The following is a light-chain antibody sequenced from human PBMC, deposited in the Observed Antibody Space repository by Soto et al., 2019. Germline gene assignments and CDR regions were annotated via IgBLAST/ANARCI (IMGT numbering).Light chain of an antibody. CDR3: QQYGGSVQT. CDR1: QSVGSNY. V-gene: IGKV3-20*01. Sequence: EIVLTQFPGTLSLSPGERATLSCRASQSVGSNYLAWYQQRPGQPPNLLIFGASHRAPDIPDRFSGSGSGTDFTLTISRLEPEDFAVYYCQQYGGSVQTF. CDR2: GAS. J-gene: IGKJ1*01.